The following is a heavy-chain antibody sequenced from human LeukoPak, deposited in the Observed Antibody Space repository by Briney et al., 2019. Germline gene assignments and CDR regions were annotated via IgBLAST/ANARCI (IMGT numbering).Heavy chain of an antibody. V-gene: IGHV3-33*01. D-gene: IGHD1-26*01. J-gene: IGHJ4*02. CDR3: ARGPYLGVVGATYDY. CDR1: GFTFSSYG. CDR2: IWYDGSNK. Sequence: GSLRLSCAASGFTFSSYGMHWVRQAPGKGLEWVAVIWYDGSNKYYTDSVKGRFTISRDNSKNTLYLQMNSLRAEDTAVYYCARGPYLGVVGATYDYWGQGTLVTVSS.